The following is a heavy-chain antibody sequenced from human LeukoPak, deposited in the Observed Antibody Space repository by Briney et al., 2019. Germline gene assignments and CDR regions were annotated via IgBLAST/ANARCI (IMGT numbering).Heavy chain of an antibody. J-gene: IGHJ6*02. Sequence: ASVKVSCKVSGYTLTELSMHRVRQAPGKGLEWMGGFDPEDGETIYAQKFQGRVTMTEDTSTDTAYMELSSLRSEDTAVYYCATNLLWFGDTPYGMDVWGQGTTVTVSS. CDR2: FDPEDGET. CDR3: ATNLLWFGDTPYGMDV. D-gene: IGHD3-10*01. CDR1: GYTLTELS. V-gene: IGHV1-24*01.